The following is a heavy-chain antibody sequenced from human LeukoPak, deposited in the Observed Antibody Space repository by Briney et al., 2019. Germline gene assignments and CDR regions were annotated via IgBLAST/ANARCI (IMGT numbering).Heavy chain of an antibody. J-gene: IGHJ5*02. CDR3: ARQSLYSGSYYPTGWFDP. CDR2: INHSGST. Sequence: SETLSLTCAVYGGSFSGYYWSWIRQPPGKGLEWIGEINHSGSTNYNPSLKSRVTISVDTSKNQFSLKLSSVTAADTAVYYCARQSLYSGSYYPTGWFDPWGQGTLVTVSS. CDR1: GGSFSGYY. V-gene: IGHV4-34*01. D-gene: IGHD1-26*01.